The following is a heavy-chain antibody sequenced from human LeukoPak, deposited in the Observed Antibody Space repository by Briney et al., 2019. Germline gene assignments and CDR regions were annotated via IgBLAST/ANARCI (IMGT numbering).Heavy chain of an antibody. CDR1: GYTFTSYD. V-gene: IGHV1-8*01. D-gene: IGHD2-15*01. J-gene: IGHJ4*02. Sequence: ASVKVSCKASGYTFTSYDINWVRQAPGQGLEWMGWMNPNSGNTGYAQKFQGRVTMTRNTSISTAYMELSSLRSEDTAVYYCARTYPRGYCSGGSCSATFYYWGQGTLVTVSS. CDR3: ARTYPRGYCSGGSCSATFYY. CDR2: MNPNSGNT.